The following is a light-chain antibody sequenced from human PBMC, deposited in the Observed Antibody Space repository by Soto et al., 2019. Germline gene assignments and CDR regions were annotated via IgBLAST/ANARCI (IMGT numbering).Light chain of an antibody. Sequence: EIVLTQSPGTVSLSPGERATLSCRASQSVSSYFAWYQQRPGQAPRLLIYDASNRATGVPARFSGSGSGTDFTLSIIRLEPEDFAVYYCQQYDISPWTFGQGTKADI. CDR1: QSVSSY. CDR2: DAS. J-gene: IGKJ1*01. CDR3: QQYDISPWT. V-gene: IGKV3-20*01.